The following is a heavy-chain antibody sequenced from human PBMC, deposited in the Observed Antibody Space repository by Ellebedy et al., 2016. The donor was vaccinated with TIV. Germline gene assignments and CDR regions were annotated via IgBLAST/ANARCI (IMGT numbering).Heavy chain of an antibody. Sequence: GESLKISCAASGFTFSSYSMNWVRQAPGKGLEWVSYISSSSSTIYYADSVKGRFTISRDNAKNSLYLQMNSLRDEDTAVYYCARDGVIAVAGPLYGMDVWGQGTTVTVSS. V-gene: IGHV3-48*02. CDR3: ARDGVIAVAGPLYGMDV. CDR2: ISSSSSTI. J-gene: IGHJ6*02. D-gene: IGHD6-19*01. CDR1: GFTFSSYS.